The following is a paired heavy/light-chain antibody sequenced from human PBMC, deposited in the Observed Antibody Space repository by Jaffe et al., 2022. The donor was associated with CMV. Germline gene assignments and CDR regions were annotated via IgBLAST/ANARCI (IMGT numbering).Light chain of an antibody. Sequence: QSVLTQPPSVSGAPGQRVTISCTGSSSNIGAGYDVHWYQQLPGTAPKLLIYGNSNRPSGVPDRFSGSKSGTSASLAITGLQAEDEADYYCQSYDSSLSQVFGTGTKVTVL. J-gene: IGLJ1*01. V-gene: IGLV1-40*01. CDR1: SSNIGAGYD. CDR3: QSYDSSLSQV. CDR2: GNS.
Heavy chain of an antibody. J-gene: IGHJ5*02. CDR2: ISSSGSTI. Sequence: QVQLVESGGGLVKPGGSLRLSCAASGFTFSDYYMSWIRQAPGKGLEWVSYISSSGSTIYYADSVKGRFTISRDNAKNSLYLQMNSLRAEDTAVYYCARLYCSSTSCYSPWFDPWGQGTLVTVSS. V-gene: IGHV3-11*01. CDR3: ARLYCSSTSCYSPWFDP. D-gene: IGHD2-2*01. CDR1: GFTFSDYY.